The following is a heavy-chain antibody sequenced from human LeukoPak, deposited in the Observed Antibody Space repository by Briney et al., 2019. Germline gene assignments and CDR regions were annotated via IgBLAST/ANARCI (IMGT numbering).Heavy chain of an antibody. CDR3: AREGGSYHGSQFDY. D-gene: IGHD1-26*01. Sequence: SVNVSYKASGGTFSSYAISWARQAPGQGLEWMGRIIPIFDITNYAQKLQGRVTITADKSTSTAYMELSSLTSEDTAVYYCAREGGSYHGSQFDYWGQGTLVTVSS. J-gene: IGHJ4*02. CDR2: IIPIFDIT. V-gene: IGHV1-69*04. CDR1: GGTFSSYA.